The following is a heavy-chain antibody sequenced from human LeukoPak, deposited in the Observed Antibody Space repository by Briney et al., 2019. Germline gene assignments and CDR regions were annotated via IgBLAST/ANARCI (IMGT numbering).Heavy chain of an antibody. Sequence: SETLSLTCTVSGGSISSHYWSWIRQPPGKGLEWSGYIYYSGSTNYNSSLKSRVTISVDTSKNQFSLKLSSVTAADTAVYYCARDQYGGSYGWFDPWGQGTLVTVSS. D-gene: IGHD6-13*01. CDR3: ARDQYGGSYGWFDP. J-gene: IGHJ5*02. V-gene: IGHV4-59*11. CDR1: GGSISSHY. CDR2: IYYSGST.